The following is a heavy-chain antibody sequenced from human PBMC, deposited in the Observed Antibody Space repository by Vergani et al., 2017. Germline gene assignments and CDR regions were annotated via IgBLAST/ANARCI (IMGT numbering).Heavy chain of an antibody. V-gene: IGHV1-69*12. CDR2: IIPIFGTA. CDR1: GGTFSSYS. Sequence: QVQLVQSGAEVKKPGSSVKVSCKASGGTFSSYSISWVRQAPGQGLEWMGGIIPIFGTANYAQKFQGRVTITADESTSTAYMELSSLRSEDTAVYYCARRGEDYYDSSGYCYYYDGMDVWGQGTTVTVSS. CDR3: ARRGEDYYDSSGYCYYYDGMDV. D-gene: IGHD3-22*01. J-gene: IGHJ6*02.